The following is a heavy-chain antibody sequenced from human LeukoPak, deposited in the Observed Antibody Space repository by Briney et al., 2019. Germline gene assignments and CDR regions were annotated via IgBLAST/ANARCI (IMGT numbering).Heavy chain of an antibody. D-gene: IGHD4-17*01. Sequence: PSETLSLTCAVYGGSFSDYWWTWIRQSPGKGLEWIGEVNHSGRTNYNPSLKSRVSISVDRSKKQFSLKLTSVTAADTALYYCAREEYGDYVGYWGQGTLVTVAS. CDR3: AREEYGDYVGY. V-gene: IGHV4-34*01. CDR2: VNHSGRT. CDR1: GGSFSDYW. J-gene: IGHJ4*02.